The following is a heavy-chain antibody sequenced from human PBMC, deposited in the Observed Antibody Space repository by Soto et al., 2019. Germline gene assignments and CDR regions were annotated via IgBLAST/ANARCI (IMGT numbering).Heavy chain of an antibody. V-gene: IGHV1-8*01. Sequence: ASVKVSCKASGYSFTSLDINWVRQTAGQGLEWMGWMQPSTGRTGYAQKFQGRVTMTRDTSVNTAYMELTTLTSDDTAFYYCARGVSAGVDYWGQGTLVTVSS. J-gene: IGHJ4*02. CDR3: ARGVSAGVDY. CDR2: MQPSTGRT. CDR1: GYSFTSLD. D-gene: IGHD1-26*01.